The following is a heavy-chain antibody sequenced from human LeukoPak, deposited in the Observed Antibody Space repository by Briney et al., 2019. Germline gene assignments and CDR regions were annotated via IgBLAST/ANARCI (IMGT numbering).Heavy chain of an antibody. J-gene: IGHJ4*02. V-gene: IGHV3-30*02. CDR3: AKDRAAWSGYSYPYFDY. CDR1: GFTFSSYG. CDR2: IRYDGSSK. D-gene: IGHD3-3*01. Sequence: GGSLRLSCAASGFTFSSYGMHWVRQAPDKGLEWVAVIRYDGSSKYSADSVKGRFTISRDNSKNTLSLQMNSLRAEDTAVYYCAKDRAAWSGYSYPYFDYWGQGTLVTVSS.